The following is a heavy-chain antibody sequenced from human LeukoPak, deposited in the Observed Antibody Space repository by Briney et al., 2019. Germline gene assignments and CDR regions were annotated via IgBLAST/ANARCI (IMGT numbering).Heavy chain of an antibody. Sequence: GGSLRLSCAASGFTSRSFWITWVRQAPGKGLGWVANIKRDRSERYYVASWRCRFTISRDNSKHTMCLQMNRLRAAHTAVYYCAKAPGDYYYYYYMDVWGKGTTVTVSS. V-gene: IGHV3-7*03. J-gene: IGHJ6*03. CDR1: GFTSRSFW. CDR3: AKAPGDYYYYYYMDV. CDR2: IKRDRSER.